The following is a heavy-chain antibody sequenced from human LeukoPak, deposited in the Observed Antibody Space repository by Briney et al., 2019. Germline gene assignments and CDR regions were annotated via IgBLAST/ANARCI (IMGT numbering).Heavy chain of an antibody. CDR1: GFTFSRYG. D-gene: IGHD3-3*01. CDR2: ISHDGFNK. J-gene: IGHJ6*02. Sequence: SGGSLRLSCAASGFTFSRYGMHWVRQAPGKGLEWVAVISHDGFNKYYADSVKGRFIISRDNSKNTLYLQVNSLRAEDTAVYYCAKDQVRFFPVGMDVWGQGTTVTVSS. V-gene: IGHV3-30*18. CDR3: AKDQVRFFPVGMDV.